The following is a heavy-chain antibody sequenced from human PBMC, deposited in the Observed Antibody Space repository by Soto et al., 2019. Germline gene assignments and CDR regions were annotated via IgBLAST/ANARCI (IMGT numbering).Heavy chain of an antibody. Sequence: GGSLRLCCAASGFTFSSYSMNCGRQDPGKGLEWVSYISGSGDRTFYADSVKGRFTISRDNSKNTLYLQMNSLRAEDAAVFYCASIYGSYSWSGHFEYWGQGTLVTVPS. V-gene: IGHV3-23*01. CDR1: GFTFSSYS. J-gene: IGHJ4*02. CDR3: ASIYGSYSWSGHFEY. D-gene: IGHD6-13*01. CDR2: ISGSGDRT.